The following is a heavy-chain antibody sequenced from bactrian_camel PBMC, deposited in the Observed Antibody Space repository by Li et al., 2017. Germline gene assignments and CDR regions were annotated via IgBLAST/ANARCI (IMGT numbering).Heavy chain of an antibody. J-gene: IGHJ4*01. V-gene: IGHV3S55*01. CDR2: IDSDGVT. D-gene: IGHD1*01. CDR3: AAGTFCSGWIRSPPIGRPLY. CDR1: GYTASGIS. Sequence: HVQLVESGGGSVQAGDSLNISCTALGYTASGISMGWFRQGSGKEREGIVYIDSDGVTSVADSVKGRFTISRDNTNNTLYLQVNNLTPEDTAMYYCAAGTFCSGWIRSPPIGRPLYWGQGTQVTVS.